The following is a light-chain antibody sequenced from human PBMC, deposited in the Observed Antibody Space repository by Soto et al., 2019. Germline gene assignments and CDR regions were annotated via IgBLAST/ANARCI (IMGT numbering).Light chain of an antibody. CDR3: QQYNSDSPST. J-gene: IGKJ1*01. Sequence: DIQMTQSPSTLSASVGDRVTITCRASQSVSSWLAWYQQKPGKAPKLLIYKASSLESGVPSRFSGSGSGTEFTLTISSLQPDDFATYYCQQYNSDSPSTFGQGTKVEIK. CDR1: QSVSSW. V-gene: IGKV1-5*03. CDR2: KAS.